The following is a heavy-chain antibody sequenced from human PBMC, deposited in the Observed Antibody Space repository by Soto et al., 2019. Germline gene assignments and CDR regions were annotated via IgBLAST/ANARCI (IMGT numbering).Heavy chain of an antibody. Sequence: SETLSLTCSVSGVSISSSSYYWGWIRQPPGKGLEWIGSIYYSGSTFYNPSLKSRVTISVDTSKNQFSLKLSSVTAADTAVYYCARLRDYGDYDGSGWFDPWGQGTLVTVSS. CDR2: IYYSGST. V-gene: IGHV4-39*01. D-gene: IGHD4-17*01. CDR3: ARLRDYGDYDGSGWFDP. J-gene: IGHJ5*02. CDR1: GVSISSSSYY.